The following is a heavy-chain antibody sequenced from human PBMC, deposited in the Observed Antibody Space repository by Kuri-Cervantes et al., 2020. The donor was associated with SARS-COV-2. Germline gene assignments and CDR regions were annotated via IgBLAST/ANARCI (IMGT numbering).Heavy chain of an antibody. V-gene: IGHV1-2*02. CDR3: ARAQLSQFLDWSKTYYYYSMDV. CDR2: INPNSGGT. CDR1: GYTFTGYY. J-gene: IGHJ6*03. D-gene: IGHD3/OR15-3a*01. Sequence: ASVKVSCKASGYTFTGYYMHWVRQAPGQGLEWMGWINPNSGGTNYAQKFQGRVTMTRDTSISTAYMELSRLRSDDTAVYYCARAQLSQFLDWSKTYYYYSMDVWGKGTTVTVSS.